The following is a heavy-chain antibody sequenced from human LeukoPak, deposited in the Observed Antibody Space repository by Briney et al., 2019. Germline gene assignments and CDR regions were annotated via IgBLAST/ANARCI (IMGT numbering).Heavy chain of an antibody. D-gene: IGHD3-10*01. CDR2: ISGSGGST. CDR3: AETYYYGSGWFDP. J-gene: IGHJ5*02. CDR1: GFTFSIYA. Sequence: PGASLRLSCAASGFTFSIYAMSWVRQAPGKGLGWVSAISGSGGSTYYADSVKGRFTISRDNSKNTLYLQMNSLRAEDTAVYYCAETYYYGSGWFDPWGQGALVTVSS. V-gene: IGHV3-23*01.